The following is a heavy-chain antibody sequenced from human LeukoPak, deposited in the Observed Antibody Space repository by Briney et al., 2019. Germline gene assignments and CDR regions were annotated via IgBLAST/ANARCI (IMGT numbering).Heavy chain of an antibody. CDR1: GFTFSSYW. Sequence: QSGGSLRLSCAASGFTFSSYWMHWVRQAPGKGLVWVSRINSDGSSTNYADSVKGRFTISRDNAKNTLYLQMNSLRAEDTAVHYCARVSELVLRGPFDPWGQGTLVTVSS. D-gene: IGHD2-8*01. V-gene: IGHV3-74*01. J-gene: IGHJ5*02. CDR3: ARVSELVLRGPFDP. CDR2: INSDGSST.